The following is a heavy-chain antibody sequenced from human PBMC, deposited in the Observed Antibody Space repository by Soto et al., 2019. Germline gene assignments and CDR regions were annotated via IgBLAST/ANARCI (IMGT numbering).Heavy chain of an antibody. J-gene: IGHJ4*02. D-gene: IGHD3-22*01. Sequence: PGESLKISCKGSGYSFTSYWISWVRQMPGKGLEWMGIIYPSDSDTRYSPSFQGQVTISADKSISTAYLQWSSLKASDTAMYYCARTYYYDSSGKGYFDYWGQGTLVTVS. CDR3: ARTYYYDSSGKGYFDY. V-gene: IGHV5-51*01. CDR1: GYSFTSYW. CDR2: IYPSDSDT.